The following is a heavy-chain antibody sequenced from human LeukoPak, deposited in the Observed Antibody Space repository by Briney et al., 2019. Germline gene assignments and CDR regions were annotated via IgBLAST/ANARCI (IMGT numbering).Heavy chain of an antibody. CDR1: GYTFTSYG. CDR2: ISAYNGNT. Sequence: ASVTVSCKASGYTFTSYGISWVRQAPGQGLEWMGWISAYNGNTNYAQKLQGRVTMTTDTSTSTAYMELRSLRSDDTAVYYCAREAPRRGASYYYYGMDVWGQGTTVTVSS. D-gene: IGHD1-1*01. V-gene: IGHV1-18*01. CDR3: AREAPRRGASYYYYGMDV. J-gene: IGHJ6*02.